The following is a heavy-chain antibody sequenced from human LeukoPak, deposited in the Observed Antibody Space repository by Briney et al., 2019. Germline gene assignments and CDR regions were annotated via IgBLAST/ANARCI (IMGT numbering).Heavy chain of an antibody. CDR1: GFTFSNYW. CDR2: IKEDERDK. CDR3: ARYPMDV. V-gene: IGHV3-7*01. Sequence: GGSLRLSCAASGFTFSNYWMMWVRQATGKGLEWVANIKEDERDKYYVDSVKGRFSISRDDAKNSLYLQMNSLRSEDTAVYYCARYPMDVWGQGTTVTVSS. J-gene: IGHJ6*02.